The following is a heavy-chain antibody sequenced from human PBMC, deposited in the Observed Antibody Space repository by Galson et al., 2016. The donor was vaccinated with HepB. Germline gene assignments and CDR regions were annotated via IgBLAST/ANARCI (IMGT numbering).Heavy chain of an antibody. CDR2: IFYTGSA. CDR3: AKPDYSDRHTFDV. D-gene: IGHD4-17*01. CDR1: GGSISSSSHW. V-gene: IGHV4-39*01. J-gene: IGHJ3*01. Sequence: SETLSLTCTVSGGSISSSSHWWGWIRQPPGKGLEWIGNIFYTGSAYHNPSLKSRVSISVDTSKNQFSLKLTSVTAADTAVYYCAKPDYSDRHTFDVWGQGTLVTVSS.